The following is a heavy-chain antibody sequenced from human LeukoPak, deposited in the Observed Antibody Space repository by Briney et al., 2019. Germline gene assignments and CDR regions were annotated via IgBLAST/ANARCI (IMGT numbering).Heavy chain of an antibody. D-gene: IGHD6-13*01. V-gene: IGHV1-18*01. CDR3: ARETPGIAAAGTQAFDI. J-gene: IGHJ3*02. CDR1: GYTFTSYG. CDR2: ISAYNGNT. Sequence: ASVKVSCKASGYTFTSYGISWVRQAPGQGLEWMGWISAYNGNTNYAQKLQGRVTMTTDTSTSTAYMELRSLRSDDTAVYYCARETPGIAAAGTQAFDIWGQGTMVTVSS.